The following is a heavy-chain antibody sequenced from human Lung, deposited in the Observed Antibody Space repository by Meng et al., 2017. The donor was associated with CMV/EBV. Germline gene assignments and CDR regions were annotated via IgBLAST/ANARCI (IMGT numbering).Heavy chain of an antibody. Sequence: HVQLVQSGAEVKKPGASVKVSCKASGYTFTSYGISWVRQAPGQGLEWMGWISAYNDNTNYAQKLQGRVTMTTDTSTSAAYTELRSLRSDDTAVYYCARDLPGGTKGTWLDLWGQGTLVTVSS. CDR3: ARDLPGGTKGTWLDL. J-gene: IGHJ5*02. CDR2: ISAYNDNT. D-gene: IGHD1-14*01. CDR1: GYTFTSYG. V-gene: IGHV1-18*01.